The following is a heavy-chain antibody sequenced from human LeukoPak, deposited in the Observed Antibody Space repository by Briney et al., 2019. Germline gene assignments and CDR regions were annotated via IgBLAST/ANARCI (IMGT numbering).Heavy chain of an antibody. CDR1: GGTFSSYT. Sequence: SVRVSCKASGGTFSSYTISWVRQAPGQGLEWMGRIIPILGIANYAQKFQGRVTITADKSTSTAYMELSSLRSEDTAVYYCARAGIYYYYMDVWGKGTTVTVSS. J-gene: IGHJ6*03. CDR3: ARAGIYYYYMDV. CDR2: IIPILGIA. D-gene: IGHD3-10*01. V-gene: IGHV1-69*02.